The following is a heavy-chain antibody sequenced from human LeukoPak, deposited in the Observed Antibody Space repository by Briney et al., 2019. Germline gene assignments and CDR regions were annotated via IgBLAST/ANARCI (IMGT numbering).Heavy chain of an antibody. V-gene: IGHV1-24*01. Sequence: GASVKVSYKVSGYTLTELSMHWVRQAPGKGLEWMGGFDPEDGETIYAQKFQGRVTMTEDTSTDTAYMELSSLRSEDTAVYYYGTASPNNWNANFDYWGQGTLVTVSS. J-gene: IGHJ4*02. CDR2: FDPEDGET. CDR1: GYTLTELS. CDR3: GTASPNNWNANFDY. D-gene: IGHD1-1*01.